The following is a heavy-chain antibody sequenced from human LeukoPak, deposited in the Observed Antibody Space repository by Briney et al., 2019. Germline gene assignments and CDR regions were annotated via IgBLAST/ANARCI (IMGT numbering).Heavy chain of an antibody. D-gene: IGHD3-9*01. Sequence: GGSLRLSCAASGFTFSSYAMSWVRQAPGKGLEWVSAISGSGGSTYYADSVKGRFTISRGNSKNTLYLQMNSLRAEDTAVYYCAKETGGYYDILTGYYLFDYWGQGTLVTVSS. CDR3: AKETGGYYDILTGYYLFDY. CDR2: ISGSGGST. J-gene: IGHJ4*02. CDR1: GFTFSSYA. V-gene: IGHV3-23*01.